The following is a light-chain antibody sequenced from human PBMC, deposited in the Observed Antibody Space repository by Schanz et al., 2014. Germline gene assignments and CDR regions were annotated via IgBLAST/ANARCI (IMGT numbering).Light chain of an antibody. Sequence: QSALTQPASVSGSPGQSITISCTGTSSDVGSYNLVSWYQQHPGKAPKLMIYEGTKRPSGVSNRFSASKSGNTASLTISGLQAEDEADYYCCSYAGSINLGVFGGGTKLTVL. CDR2: EGT. CDR3: CSYAGSINLGV. V-gene: IGLV2-23*01. J-gene: IGLJ2*01. CDR1: SSDVGSYNL.